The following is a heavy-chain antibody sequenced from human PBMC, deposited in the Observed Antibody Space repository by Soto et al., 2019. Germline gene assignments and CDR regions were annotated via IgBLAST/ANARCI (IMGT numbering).Heavy chain of an antibody. Sequence: PGGSLRLSCTASGFSFNSNAMSWVRQAPGKGLEWVSVISGSGGVTFYADSVKGRFFISRDNSKNTMFLQMNSLRADDTALYYCARGSKDSYPGSRIFDFWGRGTLVTVS. V-gene: IGHV3-23*01. CDR1: GFSFNSNA. CDR2: ISGSGGVT. CDR3: ARGSKDSYPGSRIFDF. D-gene: IGHD3-10*01. J-gene: IGHJ4*02.